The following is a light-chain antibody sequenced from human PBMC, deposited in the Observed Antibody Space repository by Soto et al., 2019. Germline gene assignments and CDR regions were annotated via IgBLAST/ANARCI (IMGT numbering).Light chain of an antibody. Sequence: DIQLTQSPAFLSASLGDRVTISCRASQGISSHLAWYQQKPGKAPELLIYAASTLQSGVPSRFSGSGSGTEFTLTISNLQPQDFASYFCQHLNSYPRALSFGGGTQVEIK. CDR2: AAS. V-gene: IGKV1-9*01. CDR1: QGISSH. CDR3: QHLNSYPRALS. J-gene: IGKJ4*01.